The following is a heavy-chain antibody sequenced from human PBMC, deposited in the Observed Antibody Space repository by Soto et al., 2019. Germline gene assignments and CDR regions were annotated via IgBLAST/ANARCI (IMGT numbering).Heavy chain of an antibody. CDR3: ATYYDSSGTPFDY. D-gene: IGHD3-22*01. CDR2: IYPGDSDT. V-gene: IGHV5-51*01. J-gene: IGHJ4*02. CDR1: GYSFTSYW. Sequence: PGGSLKISCKGSGYSFTSYWIGWVRQMPGKGLEWMGIIYPGDSDTRYSPSFQGQVTISADKSISTAYLQWSSLKASDTAMYYYATYYDSSGTPFDYWGQGTLVTVSS.